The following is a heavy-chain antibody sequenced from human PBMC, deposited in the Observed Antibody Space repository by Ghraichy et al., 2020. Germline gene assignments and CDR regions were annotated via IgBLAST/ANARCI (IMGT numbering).Heavy chain of an antibody. V-gene: IGHV4-59*01. CDR1: GGSISSYY. CDR3: ARMASSSWPNDY. D-gene: IGHD6-13*01. CDR2: IYYSGST. Sequence: SETLSLTCTVSGGSISSYYWSWIRQPPGKGLEWIGYIYYSGSTNYNPSLKSRVTISVDTSKNQFSLKLSSVTAADTAVYYCARMASSSWPNDYWGQGTLVTVSS. J-gene: IGHJ4*02.